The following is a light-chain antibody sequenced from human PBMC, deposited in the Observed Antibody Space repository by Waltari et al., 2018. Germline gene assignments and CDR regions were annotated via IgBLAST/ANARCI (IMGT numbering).Light chain of an antibody. V-gene: IGLV2-14*01. CDR1: VRDVGAAHF. CDR2: EVS. Sequence: QSALTQPASVSGSPGQSLTIYCSGNVRDVGAAHFVSWYHQHPGKSPHLIIFEVSNRPSGISKRFSASRSGNTASLTISGLQAEDEADYYCSSYTTSSAPGVFGTGTRVTVL. CDR3: SSYTTSSAPGV. J-gene: IGLJ1*01.